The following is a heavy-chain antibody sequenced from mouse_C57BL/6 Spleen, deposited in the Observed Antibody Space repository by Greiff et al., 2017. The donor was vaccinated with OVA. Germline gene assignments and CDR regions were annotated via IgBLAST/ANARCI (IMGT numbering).Heavy chain of an antibody. V-gene: IGHV5-9-1*02. D-gene: IGHD2-4*01. CDR3: TRGDYDYDVNYAMDY. Sequence: EVQLVESGEGLVKPGGSLKLSCAASGFTFSSYAMSWVRQTPEKRLEWVAYISSGGDYIYYADTVKGRFTISRNNARNTLYLQMSSLKSEDTAMYYCTRGDYDYDVNYAMDYWGQGTSVTVSS. CDR1: GFTFSSYA. CDR2: ISSGGDYI. J-gene: IGHJ4*01.